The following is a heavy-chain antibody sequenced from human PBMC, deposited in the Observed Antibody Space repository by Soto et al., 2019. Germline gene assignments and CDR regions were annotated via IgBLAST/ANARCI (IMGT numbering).Heavy chain of an antibody. D-gene: IGHD6-13*01. CDR2: ISYDGSNK. J-gene: IGHJ6*02. CDR3: AKDLWQQLVPPYHYGMDV. V-gene: IGHV3-30*18. Sequence: GGSLRLSCAASGFTFSSYGMHWVRQAPGKGLEWVAVISYDGSNKYYADSVKGRFTISRDNSKNTLYLQMNSLRAEDTAVYYCAKDLWQQLVPPYHYGMDVWGQGTTVTVSS. CDR1: GFTFSSYG.